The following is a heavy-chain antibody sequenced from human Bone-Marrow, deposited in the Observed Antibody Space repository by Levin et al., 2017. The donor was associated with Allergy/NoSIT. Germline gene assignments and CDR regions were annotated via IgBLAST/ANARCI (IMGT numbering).Heavy chain of an antibody. CDR1: GYSFGVYW. V-gene: IGHV5-51*01. Sequence: KVSCEGSGYSFGVYWIAWVRQVPGKGLEWMGFIFPSDSDTKYSPSFQGQVIFSADTSISTVYLQWTRLKASDTAIYYCARYLTLTGRRGAFDIWGRGTMVSVSS. J-gene: IGHJ3*02. CDR3: ARYLTLTGRRGAFDI. CDR2: IFPSDSDT. D-gene: IGHD4-23*01.